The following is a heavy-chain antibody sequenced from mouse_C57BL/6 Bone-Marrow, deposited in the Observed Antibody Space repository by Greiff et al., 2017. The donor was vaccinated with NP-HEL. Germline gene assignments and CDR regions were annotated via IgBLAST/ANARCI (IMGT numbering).Heavy chain of an antibody. CDR2: IRNKANNHAT. Sequence: EVQLQESGGGLVQPGGSMKLSCAASGFTFSDAWMDWVRQSPEKGLEWVAEIRNKANNHATYYAESVKGRFTISRDDSKSSFYLQMNSLRAEDTGIYYCTRQGSSYVRFAYWGQGTLVTVSA. J-gene: IGHJ3*01. CDR1: GFTFSDAW. V-gene: IGHV6-6*01. CDR3: TRQGSSYVRFAY. D-gene: IGHD1-1*01.